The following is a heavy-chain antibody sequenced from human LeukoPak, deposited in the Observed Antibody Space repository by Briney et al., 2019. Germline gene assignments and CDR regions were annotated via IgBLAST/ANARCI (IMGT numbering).Heavy chain of an antibody. V-gene: IGHV3-23*01. Sequence: GGSLRLSCAASGFTFSSYAMSWVRQAPGRGLEWVSSLSPSGASIYYADSVKGRFTISRDNSKNTLYLQMNNLRAEDTALYYCAAGPYGGNAPFDYWGPGTLVTISS. D-gene: IGHD4-23*01. CDR3: AAGPYGGNAPFDY. J-gene: IGHJ4*02. CDR1: GFTFSSYA. CDR2: LSPSGASI.